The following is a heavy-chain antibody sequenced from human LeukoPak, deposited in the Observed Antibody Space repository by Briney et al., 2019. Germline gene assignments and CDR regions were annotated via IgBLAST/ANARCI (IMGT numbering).Heavy chain of an antibody. D-gene: IGHD6-13*01. CDR2: INSDGSST. Sequence: QPGGSLRLSCAASGFTFSSYWMHWVRQAPGKGLVWVSRINSDGSSTSYADSVKGRFTISRDNAKNTLDLQMNSLRAEDTAVYYCAKGGFYSNSPFDYWGQGTLVTVSS. V-gene: IGHV3-74*01. CDR1: GFTFSSYW. CDR3: AKGGFYSNSPFDY. J-gene: IGHJ4*02.